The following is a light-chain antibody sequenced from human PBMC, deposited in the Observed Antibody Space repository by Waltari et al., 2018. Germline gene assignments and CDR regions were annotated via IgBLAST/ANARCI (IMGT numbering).Light chain of an antibody. CDR2: DAS. V-gene: IGKV1-33*01. CDR3: QQYDTLPIT. Sequence: DIQMTQSPSSLSASVGDRVTITCQASQDISNYLNWYQQKPGKAPKLLIYDASNLETGVPSRFSGSGSGTDLTFTISSLQPEDIATYYCQQYDTLPITFGQGTRLEIK. CDR1: QDISNY. J-gene: IGKJ5*01.